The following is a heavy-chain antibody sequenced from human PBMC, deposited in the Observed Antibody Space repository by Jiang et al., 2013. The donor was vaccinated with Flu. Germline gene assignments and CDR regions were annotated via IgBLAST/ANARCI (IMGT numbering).Heavy chain of an antibody. Sequence: GSGLVKPSETLSLTCTVSGGSISSYYWSWIRQPPGKGLEWIGYIYYSGSTNYNPSLKSRVTISVDTSKNQFSLKLSSVTAADTAVYYCARDSITRIAAAGHYYYGMDVWGQGTTVTVSS. CDR2: IYYSGST. CDR3: ARDSITRIAAAGHYYYGMDV. D-gene: IGHD6-13*01. CDR1: GGSISSYY. J-gene: IGHJ6*02. V-gene: IGHV4-59*01.